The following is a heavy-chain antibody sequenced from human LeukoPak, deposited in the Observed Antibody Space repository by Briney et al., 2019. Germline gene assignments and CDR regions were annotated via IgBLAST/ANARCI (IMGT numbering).Heavy chain of an antibody. J-gene: IGHJ4*02. CDR2: INHSGST. Sequence: SETLSLTCAVYGGSFSGYYWSWIRQPPGKGLEWIGEINHSGSTNYNPSLKSRVTISVDTSKNQFFLKLSSVTAADTAVYYCARDLPKANWGSWTGDYWGQGTLVTVSS. CDR1: GGSFSGYY. D-gene: IGHD7-27*01. CDR3: ARDLPKANWGSWTGDY. V-gene: IGHV4-34*01.